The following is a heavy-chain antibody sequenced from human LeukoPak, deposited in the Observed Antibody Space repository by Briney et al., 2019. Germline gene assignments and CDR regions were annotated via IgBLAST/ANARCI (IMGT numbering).Heavy chain of an antibody. CDR1: GYTFTGYY. CDR3: ARVSVAGYY. Sequence: GASVKVSCKASGYTFTGYYMHWVRQAPAQGLECMGWINPNSGKTGYAQKFQGRVTITRNTSISTAYMELSSLRSEDTAVYYCARVSVAGYYWGQGTLVTVSS. V-gene: IGHV1-8*03. CDR2: INPNSGKT. J-gene: IGHJ4*02. D-gene: IGHD6-19*01.